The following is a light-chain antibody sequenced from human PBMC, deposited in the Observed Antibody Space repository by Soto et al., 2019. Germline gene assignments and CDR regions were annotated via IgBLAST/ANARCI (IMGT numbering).Light chain of an antibody. J-gene: IGKJ1*01. Sequence: PGERATLSCRASQSVRSNLAWYQQKPGQAPRLLIYGASSRATGIPDRFSGSGSGTDFTLTISRLEPEDFAVYYCQQYGSSRRTFGQGTKVDIK. CDR1: QSVRSN. CDR2: GAS. CDR3: QQYGSSRRT. V-gene: IGKV3-20*01.